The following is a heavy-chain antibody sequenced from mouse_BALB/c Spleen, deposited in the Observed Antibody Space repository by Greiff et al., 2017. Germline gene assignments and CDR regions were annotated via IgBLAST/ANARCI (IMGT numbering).Heavy chain of an antibody. CDR3: ERGYRHYDAMDY. V-gene: IGHV5-17*02. CDR1: GFTFSSFG. D-gene: IGHD2-14*01. Sequence: DVQLVESGGGLVQPGGSRKLSCAASGFTFSSFGMHWVRQAPEKGLEWVAYISSGSSTIYYADTVKGRFTISRDNPKNTLFLQMTSLRSEDTAMYYCERGYRHYDAMDYWGQGTSVTVSS. J-gene: IGHJ4*01. CDR2: ISSGSSTI.